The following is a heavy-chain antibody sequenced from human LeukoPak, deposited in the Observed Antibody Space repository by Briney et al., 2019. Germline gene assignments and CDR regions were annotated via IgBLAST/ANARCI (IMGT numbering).Heavy chain of an antibody. CDR3: ARVHSSSWYEFDY. CDR2: IYYSGST. D-gene: IGHD6-13*01. V-gene: IGHV4-59*08. Sequence: PSETLSLTCSVSGDSINNYYWNWIRQPPGKGLEWIGYIYYSGSTNYNPSLQSRVTMSIGTSKTQFSLKLGSVTAADTAVYYCARVHSSSWYEFDYWGQGTLVTVSS. J-gene: IGHJ4*02. CDR1: GDSINNYY.